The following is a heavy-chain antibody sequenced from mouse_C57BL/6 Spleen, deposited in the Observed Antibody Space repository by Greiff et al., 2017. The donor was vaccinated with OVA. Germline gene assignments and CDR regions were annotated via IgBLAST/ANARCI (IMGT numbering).Heavy chain of an antibody. D-gene: IGHD1-1*01. CDR2: IRSKSNNYAT. Sequence: EVQLVESGGGLVQPKGSLKLSCAASGFSFNTYAMNWVRQAPGKGLEWVARIRSKSNNYATYYADSVKDRFTISRDDSESMLYLQMNNLKTEDTAMYYCVRRGYYRRGYAMDYWGQGTSVTVSS. CDR3: VRRGYYRRGYAMDY. V-gene: IGHV10-1*01. J-gene: IGHJ4*01. CDR1: GFSFNTYA.